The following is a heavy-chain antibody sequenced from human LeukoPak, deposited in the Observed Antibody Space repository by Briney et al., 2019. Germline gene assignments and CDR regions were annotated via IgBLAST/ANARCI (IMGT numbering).Heavy chain of an antibody. CDR1: GFIFSDYD. CDR2: MHYDRRTK. CDR3: ARDLYRIVVVPHYFDY. V-gene: IGHV3-30*02. D-gene: IGHD3-22*01. Sequence: GGSLRLSCAASGFIFSDYDMHWVRQAPGKGLEWVAFMHYDRRTKYYADSVKGRFTISRDNSKNTLYLQMNSLRAEDTAVYYCARDLYRIVVVPHYFDYWGQGTLVTVSS. J-gene: IGHJ4*02.